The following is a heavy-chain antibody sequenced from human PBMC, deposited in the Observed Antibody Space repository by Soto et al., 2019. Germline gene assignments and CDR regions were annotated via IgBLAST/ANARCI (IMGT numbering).Heavy chain of an antibody. V-gene: IGHV4-31*03. CDR3: ARKGGYSNYWFDP. Sequence: PSETLSLTFTVSGGSISSGGYYWSWIRQHPGKGLEWIGYIYYSGSTYYNPSLKSRVTISVDTSKNQFSLKLSSVTAADTAVYDCARKGGYSNYWFDPWGQGTLVTVSS. D-gene: IGHD4-4*01. CDR1: GGSISSGGYY. CDR2: IYYSGST. J-gene: IGHJ5*02.